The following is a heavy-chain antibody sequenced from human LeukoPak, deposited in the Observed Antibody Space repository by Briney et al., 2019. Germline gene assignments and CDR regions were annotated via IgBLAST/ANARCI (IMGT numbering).Heavy chain of an antibody. CDR3: ACRDRESNLPFDY. Sequence: EASVKVSCKASGYTFTNYYMHWVRQAPGQGLEWMEIINPSGGSTSYAQKFQGRVTMTRDTSTSTVYMELSSLRSEDTAVYYCACRDRESNLPFDYWGQGTLVTVSS. V-gene: IGHV1-46*01. CDR1: GYTFTNYY. D-gene: IGHD5-24*01. J-gene: IGHJ4*02. CDR2: INPSGGST.